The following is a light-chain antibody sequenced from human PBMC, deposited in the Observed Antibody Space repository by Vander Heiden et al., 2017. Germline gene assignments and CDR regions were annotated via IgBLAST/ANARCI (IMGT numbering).Light chain of an antibody. CDR3: QQYYSTPQT. Sequence: IGMTQSPDSLAVSLGERATINCKSSQSVLYSSNNKNYLAWYQQKPGQPPKLLIYWASTRESGVPDRFSGSGSGTDFTLTISSLQAEDVAVYYCQQYYSTPQTFGQGTKLEIK. J-gene: IGKJ2*01. V-gene: IGKV4-1*01. CDR1: QSVLYSSNNKNY. CDR2: WAS.